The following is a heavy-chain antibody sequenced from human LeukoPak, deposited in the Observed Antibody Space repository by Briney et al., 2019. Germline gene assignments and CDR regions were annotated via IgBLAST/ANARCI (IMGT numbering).Heavy chain of an antibody. CDR1: GYTFTSYY. CDR3: ARETPDSSGYYYPLGY. Sequence: ASVKVSCKASGYTFTSYYMHWVRQAPGQGLEWMGIINPSGASTNYAQKFQGRVNMTRDTSTNTVYMELSRLRSDDTAVYYCARETPDSSGYYYPLGYWGQGTLVTVSS. J-gene: IGHJ4*02. D-gene: IGHD3-22*01. V-gene: IGHV1-46*01. CDR2: INPSGAST.